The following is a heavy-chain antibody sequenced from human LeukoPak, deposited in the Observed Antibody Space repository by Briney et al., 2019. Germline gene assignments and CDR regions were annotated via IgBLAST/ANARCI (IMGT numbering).Heavy chain of an antibody. D-gene: IGHD2-2*01. CDR1: GGSISSGGYY. J-gene: IGHJ4*02. CDR2: IYYSGST. CDR3: ARGLIVPSTIFDY. Sequence: SQTLSLTCTVSGGSISSGGYYWTWVRQHPGKGLEWIGYIYYSGSTHYNPSLTSRVTISVDTSKNQFSLKLSSVTAADTAVYYCARGLIVPSTIFDYWGQGALVTVSS. V-gene: IGHV4-31*03.